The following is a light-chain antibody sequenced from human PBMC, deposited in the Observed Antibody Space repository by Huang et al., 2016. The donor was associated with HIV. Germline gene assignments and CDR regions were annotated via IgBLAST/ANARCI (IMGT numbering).Light chain of an antibody. J-gene: IGKJ2*01. V-gene: IGKV1-39*01. CDR2: GAS. CDR3: QQSYRTPRT. Sequence: DIQMTQFPTSLSASVEDRVTITCRASQAIDKYLNWYQQKSGRAPRLLIYGASKLQSGVPSRFSGRAAGTHCSRTINSLQPDDSAIYYCQQSYRTPRTFGQGTNVEI. CDR1: QAIDKY.